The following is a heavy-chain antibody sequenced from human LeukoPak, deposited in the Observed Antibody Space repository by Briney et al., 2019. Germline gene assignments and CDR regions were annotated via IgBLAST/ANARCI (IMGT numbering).Heavy chain of an antibody. Sequence: PSETLSLTCAVYGESFSGYYWSWIRQTPGKGLERIGEINHSGSINYSPSLKSRVTISVDTSKNQFSLKLSSVTAADTAMYYCARDGQYCVDGTCYSSEFFQFWGPGTLVTASS. J-gene: IGHJ1*01. CDR2: INHSGSI. D-gene: IGHD2-15*01. CDR3: ARDGQYCVDGTCYSSEFFQF. CDR1: GESFSGYY. V-gene: IGHV4-34*01.